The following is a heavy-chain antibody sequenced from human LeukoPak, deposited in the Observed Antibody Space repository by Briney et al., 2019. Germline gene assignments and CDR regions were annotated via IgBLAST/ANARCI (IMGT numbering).Heavy chain of an antibody. J-gene: IGHJ4*02. V-gene: IGHV4-39*07. Sequence: NPSETLSLTCTVSGGSISSSNYYWGWIRQPPGKGLEWIGSIYYSGSTYYNPSLKSRVTISVDTSKNQFSLKLSSVTAADTAVYYRARDDCSGGSCYPDYWGQGTLVTVSS. CDR1: GGSISSSNYY. D-gene: IGHD2-15*01. CDR3: ARDDCSGGSCYPDY. CDR2: IYYSGST.